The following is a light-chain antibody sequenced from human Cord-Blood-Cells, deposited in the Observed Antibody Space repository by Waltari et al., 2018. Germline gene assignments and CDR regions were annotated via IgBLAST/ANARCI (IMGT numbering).Light chain of an antibody. CDR3: QQSYSTPWT. CDR1: QSISSD. CDR2: AAS. Sequence: DIQMTQSPSSLSASVGDRVTITCRASQSISSDLNWYQQKPGKAPKHLIYAASSLQSGVPSRFSGSESGTDFTLTISSLQPEGFATCCCQQSYSTPWTSGQGTEVEIK. V-gene: IGKV1-39*01. J-gene: IGKJ1*01.